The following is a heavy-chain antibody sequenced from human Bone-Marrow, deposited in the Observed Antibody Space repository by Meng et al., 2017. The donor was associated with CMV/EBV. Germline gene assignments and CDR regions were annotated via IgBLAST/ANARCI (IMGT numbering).Heavy chain of an antibody. Sequence: GESLKISCAGSGFTFSRYAMHWVRQAPGKGLEWVAIISYDGSNKYYADSVKGRFTISRDNAKNSLYLQMNSLRAEDTAVYYCATSAGDSPGFDYWGQGTLVTVSS. CDR1: GFTFSRYA. J-gene: IGHJ4*02. V-gene: IGHV3-30*04. CDR2: ISYDGSNK. D-gene: IGHD2-21*02. CDR3: ATSAGDSPGFDY.